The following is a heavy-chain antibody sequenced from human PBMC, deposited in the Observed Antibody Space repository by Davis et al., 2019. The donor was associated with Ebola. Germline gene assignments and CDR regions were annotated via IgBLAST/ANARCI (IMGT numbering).Heavy chain of an antibody. CDR3: AGDLRYCSGCSCYWGNDGMDV. CDR2: INPNSGGT. CDR1: GYTFTGYY. Sequence: ASVKVSCKASGYTFTGYYMHWVRQAPGQGLEWMGRINPNSGGTNYAQKSQGRVTMTRDPSISTAYMELGRLRSDDTAVYYCAGDLRYCSGCSCYWGNDGMDVWGKGTTVTVSS. V-gene: IGHV1-2*06. D-gene: IGHD2-15*01. J-gene: IGHJ6*04.